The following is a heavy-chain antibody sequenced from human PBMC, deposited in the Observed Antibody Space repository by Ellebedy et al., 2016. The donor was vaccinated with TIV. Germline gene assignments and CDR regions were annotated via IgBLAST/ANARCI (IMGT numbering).Heavy chain of an antibody. CDR1: GGSISSSNW. CDR2: IYHSGST. D-gene: IGHD2-15*01. J-gene: IGHJ4*02. CDR3: ARSGVVVAAKNY. V-gene: IGHV4-4*02. Sequence: SETLSLTXAVSGGSISSSNWWSWVRQPPGKGLEWIGEIYHSGSTNYNPSLKSRVTISVDTSKNQFSLKLSSVTAADTAVYYCARSGVVVAAKNYWGQGTLVTVSS.